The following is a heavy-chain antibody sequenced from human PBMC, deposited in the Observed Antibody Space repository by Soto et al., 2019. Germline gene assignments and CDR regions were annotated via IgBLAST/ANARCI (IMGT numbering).Heavy chain of an antibody. CDR1: GGSISSSSYY. V-gene: IGHV4-39*01. CDR3: ARIPDYDFWGLLGMDV. CDR2: IYYSGST. Sequence: QLQLQESGPGLVKPSETLSLTCTVSGGSISSSSYYWGWIRQPPGKGLEWIGSIYYSGSTYYNPSLKSRVTISVDTSKNQFSLKLSSVTAADTAVYYCARIPDYDFWGLLGMDVWGQGTTVTVSS. D-gene: IGHD3-3*01. J-gene: IGHJ6*02.